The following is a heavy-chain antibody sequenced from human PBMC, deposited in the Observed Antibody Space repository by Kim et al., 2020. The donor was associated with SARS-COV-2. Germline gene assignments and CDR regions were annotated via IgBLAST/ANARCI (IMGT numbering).Heavy chain of an antibody. J-gene: IGHJ4*02. CDR1: GFTFGNYA. CDR2: VNNGNNP. CDR3: AKDHPSRGWPTFDS. D-gene: IGHD6-19*01. V-gene: IGHV3-23*01. Sequence: GGSLRLSCEASGFTFGNYAMSWVRQGPGRGLEWVASVNNGNNPYYANSVKGRFTVSRDNAKNLFYLQMGSLRGEDTALYYCAKDHPSRGWPTFDSWGQGT.